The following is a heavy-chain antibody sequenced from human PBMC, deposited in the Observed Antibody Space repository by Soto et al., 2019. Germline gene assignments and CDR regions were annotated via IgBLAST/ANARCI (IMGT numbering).Heavy chain of an antibody. J-gene: IGHJ4*02. D-gene: IGHD1-26*01. CDR3: ARHHVRGRTIAGAAEF. Sequence: QVQLQQWGAGLLKPSETLSLTCAVYGGSLSGYYWSWIRQPPGKALEWIGEINHSGNTNYNPSLKSRVTISVDTSKNRLFLNLSSVTAADTAMYYCARHHVRGRTIAGAAEFWGQGTLGTVSS. CDR1: GGSLSGYY. CDR2: INHSGNT. V-gene: IGHV4-34*01.